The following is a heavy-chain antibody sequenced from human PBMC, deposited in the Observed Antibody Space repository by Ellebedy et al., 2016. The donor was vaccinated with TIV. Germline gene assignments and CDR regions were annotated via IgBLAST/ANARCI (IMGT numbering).Heavy chain of an antibody. D-gene: IGHD1-1*01. CDR2: INMNTGNP. J-gene: IGHJ6*03. Sequence: ASVKVSCKASGYSFTGYPMNWVRQAPGQGLEWLGWINMNTGNPTYAQGFTGRFDFSLDTSFRTAYLQISGLKAEDTAVYYCARDSRYNWNDWDYYHMDVWGKGTTVTVSS. CDR3: ARDSRYNWNDWDYYHMDV. CDR1: GYSFTGYP. V-gene: IGHV7-4-1*02.